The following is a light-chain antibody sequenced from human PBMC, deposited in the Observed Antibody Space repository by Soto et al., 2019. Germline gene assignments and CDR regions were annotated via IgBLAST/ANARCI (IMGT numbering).Light chain of an antibody. Sequence: QSALTQPRSVSGSPGQSGTISCTGTSSDVGAYKYVSWYQQYPGKAPKLMIYDVTKRPSGVPDRFSGSKSGNTASLTISGXXXXXXXXXXXCSYAGSSTFVFGGGTKLT. V-gene: IGLV2-11*01. CDR3: CSYAGSSTFV. J-gene: IGLJ2*01. CDR1: SSDVGAYKY. CDR2: DVT.